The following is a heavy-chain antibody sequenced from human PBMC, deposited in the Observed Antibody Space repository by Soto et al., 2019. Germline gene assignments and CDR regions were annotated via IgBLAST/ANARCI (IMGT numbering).Heavy chain of an antibody. J-gene: IGHJ6*02. CDR2: ISSTAGKTS. Sequence: EVKLLQSGGGVVPPGGSLRLSCATSGFTFNTYPMTWVRQAPGKGLEWVSSISSTAGKTSSYADSVKGRLAISRDFSDNTVYLQMDNLRVDDTAVYFCAKGVLSFHYGMEVWGQGTTVTVSS. V-gene: IGHV3-23*01. CDR3: AKGVLSFHYGMEV. CDR1: GFTFNTYP. D-gene: IGHD3-10*01.